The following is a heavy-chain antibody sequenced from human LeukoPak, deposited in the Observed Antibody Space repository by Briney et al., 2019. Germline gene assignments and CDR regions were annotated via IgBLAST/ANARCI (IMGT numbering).Heavy chain of an antibody. V-gene: IGHV3-74*01. Sequence: GGSLRLSCAVSGFTLSSYWMHWVRQAPGKGLVWVSRISADGSSTNYADSVKGRFTISRDNAKNTLYLQMNSLRAEDTAVYYCARTPIIGNNWFDPWGQGALVTVYS. D-gene: IGHD1-26*01. CDR1: GFTLSSYW. CDR3: ARTPIIGNNWFDP. CDR2: ISADGSST. J-gene: IGHJ5*02.